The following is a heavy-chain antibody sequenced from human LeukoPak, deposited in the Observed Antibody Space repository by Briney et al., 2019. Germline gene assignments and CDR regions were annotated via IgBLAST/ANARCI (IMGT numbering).Heavy chain of an antibody. Sequence: GWALTVSCAGCGCTFSNCWMSGVGQAAGRGGDGVGRSNSKAGGGTTDYAAPVNGTFTIPRDDSKNTLYLQINSLKTEDTAVYYCSHLGSDGPGSYSDYWGQGTLVTVSS. D-gene: IGHD3-10*01. CDR3: SHLGSDGPGSYSDY. CDR2: SNSKAGGGTT. CDR1: GCTFSNCW. V-gene: IGHV3-15*01. J-gene: IGHJ4*02.